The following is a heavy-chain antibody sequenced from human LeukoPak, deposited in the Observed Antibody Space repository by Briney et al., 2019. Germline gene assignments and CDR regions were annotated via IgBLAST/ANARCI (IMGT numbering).Heavy chain of an antibody. CDR1: GYTLTTYG. V-gene: IGHV1-18*01. CDR3: AREASTSWPNWFDP. Sequence: ASVKVSCKASGYTLTTYGISWVRQAPGQGLEWMGWISAYNGNTKYAQNLWDRVTMTTDTSTGTAYMELRGLRSADTAMYYCAREASTSWPNWFDPWGQGTLVTVSS. D-gene: IGHD6-13*01. J-gene: IGHJ5*02. CDR2: ISAYNGNT.